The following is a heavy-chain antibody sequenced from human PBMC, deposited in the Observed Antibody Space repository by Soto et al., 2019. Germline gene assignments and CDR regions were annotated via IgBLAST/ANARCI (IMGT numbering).Heavy chain of an antibody. CDR3: ARAFAGFGAYWYFDL. V-gene: IGHV4-59*01. CDR2: GYHSVSI. CDR1: GGSITDYY. Sequence: SETLSLTCTVSGGSITDYYWSWIRQPPGKALEWIGYGYHSVSIHYNPSLKTRVTISVDTSENQFYLRLSSVTAADTAVYYCARAFAGFGAYWYFDLWGRGTLVTVSS. D-gene: IGHD3-16*01. J-gene: IGHJ2*01.